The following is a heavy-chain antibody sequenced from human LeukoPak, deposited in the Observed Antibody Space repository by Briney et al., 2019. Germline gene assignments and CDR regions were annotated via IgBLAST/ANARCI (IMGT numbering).Heavy chain of an antibody. V-gene: IGHV1-18*01. Sequence: ASVKVSCNASGYTFISYGISWVRQPPGQGHGWMGWTSAYNGNTKFGQKCKGRVTMTTDTTTSTAYMDLRSLTSDDTAVYYCARELERPTVRPPDFEYWGQGTLVTVSS. CDR3: ARELERPTVRPPDFEY. CDR2: TSAYNGNT. D-gene: IGHD3-10*01. CDR1: GYTFISYG. J-gene: IGHJ4*02.